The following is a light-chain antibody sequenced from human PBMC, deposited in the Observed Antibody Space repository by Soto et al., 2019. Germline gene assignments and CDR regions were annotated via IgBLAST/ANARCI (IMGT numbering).Light chain of an antibody. Sequence: DIQMTHSPGARSASVVDRVTITCLASQTISRYLNWYQHKPGKAPKLLIYAASTLQPGVPSRFSASGSATDFTLTISGLQPEDFGTYYCQQSYNMPGTFGQGTRLEIK. V-gene: IGKV1-39*01. J-gene: IGKJ5*01. CDR1: QTISRY. CDR3: QQSYNMPGT. CDR2: AAS.